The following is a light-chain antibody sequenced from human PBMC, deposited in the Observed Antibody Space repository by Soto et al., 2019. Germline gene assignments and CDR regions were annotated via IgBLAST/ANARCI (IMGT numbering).Light chain of an antibody. J-gene: IGLJ2*01. Sequence: QSVLTQPPSVSEAPGQRVTISCTGSSSNIGAGYDVHWYQQLPGTAPKLLIYGNSNRPSGVPDRFSGSKSGTSASLAITGLQAEDEADYYCQSYDSSLSGSVVFGGGTNLTVL. V-gene: IGLV1-40*01. CDR2: GNS. CDR1: SSNIGAGYD. CDR3: QSYDSSLSGSVV.